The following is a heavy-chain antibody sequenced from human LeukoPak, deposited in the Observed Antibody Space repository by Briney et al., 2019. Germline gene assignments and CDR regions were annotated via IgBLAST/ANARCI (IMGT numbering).Heavy chain of an antibody. Sequence: QTGGSLRLSCAASGFTFSSLGVRWVRQARGEGREWVSAITGSGSITYYSDSVKGRFTISRDNSKNTVYLQLNSLRVEDTAVYYGAKMQGYFDYWGQGTLVTVSS. V-gene: IGHV3-23*01. J-gene: IGHJ4*02. CDR2: ITGSGSIT. CDR3: AKMQGYFDY. CDR1: GFTFSSLG.